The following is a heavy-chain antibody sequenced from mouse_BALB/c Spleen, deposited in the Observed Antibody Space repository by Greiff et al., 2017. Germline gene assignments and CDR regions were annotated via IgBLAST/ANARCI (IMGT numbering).Heavy chain of an antibody. V-gene: IGHV5-6-5*01. J-gene: IGHJ4*01. CDR3: ARGDYGSHYYYAMDY. Sequence: EVQLQESGGGLVKPGGSLKLSCAASGFTFSSYAMSWVRQTPEKRLEWVASISSGGSTYYPDSVKGRFTISRDNARNILYLQMSSLRSEDTAMYYCARGDYGSHYYYAMDYWGQGTSVTVSS. CDR1: GFTFSSYA. CDR2: ISSGGST. D-gene: IGHD1-1*01.